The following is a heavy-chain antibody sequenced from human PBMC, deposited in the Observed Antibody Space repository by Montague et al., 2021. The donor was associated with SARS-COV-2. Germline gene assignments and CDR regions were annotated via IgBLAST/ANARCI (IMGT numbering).Heavy chain of an antibody. CDR2: ISSSGYT. V-gene: IGHV4-39*01. CDR3: ARDYDDYFDF. Sequence: SETLSLTCTVSGGSIRSSSFYWGWIRQPPGKGLEWIGSISSSGYTYYNPSLKSRVTIFVDTSKNQFSLKLSSVTAAGTAVYYCARDYDDYFDFWGQGTLVTVSS. D-gene: IGHD4-17*01. CDR1: GGSIRSSSFY. J-gene: IGHJ4*02.